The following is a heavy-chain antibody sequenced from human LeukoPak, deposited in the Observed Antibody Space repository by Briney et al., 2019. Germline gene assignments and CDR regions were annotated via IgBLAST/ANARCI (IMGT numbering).Heavy chain of an antibody. J-gene: IGHJ5*02. CDR1: GGSISTDLYY. D-gene: IGHD6-19*01. CDR2: IYSNGWT. CDR3: ARGSGWNSFDP. Sequence: SETLSLTCTVSGGSISTDLYYWTWIRQPAGKGLEWVGRIYSNGWTDYNPPLKSRVSISIDMSKNHFSLKMSLATAADTALYYCARGSGWNSFDPWGQGTLVTVSS. V-gene: IGHV4-61*02.